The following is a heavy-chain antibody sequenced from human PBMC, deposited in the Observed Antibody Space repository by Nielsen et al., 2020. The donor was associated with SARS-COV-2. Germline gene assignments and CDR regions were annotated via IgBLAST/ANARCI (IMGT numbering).Heavy chain of an antibody. V-gene: IGHV3-9*01. D-gene: IGHD6-13*01. CDR2: ISWNSGSI. Sequence: LRLSCAASGFTFDDYAMHWVRQTPGKGLEWVSGISWNSGSIGYADSVKGRFTISRDNAKNSLYLQMNSLRAEDTALYYCAKSPLDSSSWWWFDPWGQGTLVTVSS. J-gene: IGHJ5*02. CDR3: AKSPLDSSSWWWFDP. CDR1: GFTFDDYA.